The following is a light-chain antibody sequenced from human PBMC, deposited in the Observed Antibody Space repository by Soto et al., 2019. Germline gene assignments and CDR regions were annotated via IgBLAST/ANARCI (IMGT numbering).Light chain of an antibody. CDR3: QTWGTGIHYV. CDR1: SGHSSYA. Sequence: QLVLTQSPSASASLGASVKLTCTLSSGHSSYAIAWHQQQPEKGPRYLMKLNSDGSHSKGDGIPDRFSGSSSGAERYLTTSSLQSEDEAAYYCQTWGTGIHYVFGTGTKLTVL. CDR2: LNSDGSH. V-gene: IGLV4-69*01. J-gene: IGLJ1*01.